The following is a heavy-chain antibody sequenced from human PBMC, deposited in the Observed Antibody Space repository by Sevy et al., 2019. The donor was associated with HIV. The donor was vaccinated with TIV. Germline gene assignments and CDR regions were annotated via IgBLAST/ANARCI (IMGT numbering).Heavy chain of an antibody. D-gene: IGHD1-1*01. V-gene: IGHV1-18*01. CDR3: ARDGADSGTTNWFDP. CDR1: GYTFTSYG. J-gene: IGHJ5*02. Sequence: ASVKVSCKASGYTFTSYGISWVRQVPGQGLEWMGWSSAYNGNTNYAQKLQGRVTMTPDTSTITAYMELRSLRSDDTAVDYCARDGADSGTTNWFDPWGQGTLVTVSS. CDR2: SSAYNGNT.